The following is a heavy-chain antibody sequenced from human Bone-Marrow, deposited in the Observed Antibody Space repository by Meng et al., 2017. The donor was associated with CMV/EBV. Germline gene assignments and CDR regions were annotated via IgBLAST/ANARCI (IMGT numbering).Heavy chain of an antibody. J-gene: IGHJ4*02. CDR1: GFTFDDYA. D-gene: IGHD3-3*01. CDR2: ISWNSGSI. Sequence: SLKISCAASGFTFDDYAMHWVRQAPGKGLEWVSGISWNSGSIGYADSVKGRFTISRDNAKNSLYLQMNSLRAEDTALYYCAKAPQEWLLYGYFDYWGQGTPVTVSS. CDR3: AKAPQEWLLYGYFDY. V-gene: IGHV3-9*01.